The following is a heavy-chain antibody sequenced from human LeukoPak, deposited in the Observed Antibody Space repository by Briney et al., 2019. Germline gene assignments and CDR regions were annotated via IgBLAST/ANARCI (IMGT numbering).Heavy chain of an antibody. CDR1: GGSISSSSYY. V-gene: IGHV4-39*07. D-gene: IGHD1-26*01. Sequence: SETLSLTCTVSGGSISSSSYYWGWIRQAPGKGVEWIGSIYYSGSTYYNPSLKSRVTISVDTSKNQFSLKLSSVTAADTAVYYCARGFGGGSYCGYWGQGTLVTVSS. CDR2: IYYSGST. J-gene: IGHJ4*02. CDR3: ARGFGGGSYCGY.